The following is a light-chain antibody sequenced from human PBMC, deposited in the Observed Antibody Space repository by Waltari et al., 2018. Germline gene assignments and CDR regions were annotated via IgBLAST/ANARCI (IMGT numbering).Light chain of an antibody. CDR2: EVT. CDR1: SSDVGTYNL. V-gene: IGLV2-23*02. CDR3: CSYAGSSSWV. Sequence: QSALTPPAPLSGSPGQSITISCTGTSSDVGTYNLVSWYQQHPGKAPKLMIYEVTKRPSGVSNRFSGSKSGNTASLTISGLQTEDEADYYCCSYAGSSSWVFGGGTKLTVL. J-gene: IGLJ3*02.